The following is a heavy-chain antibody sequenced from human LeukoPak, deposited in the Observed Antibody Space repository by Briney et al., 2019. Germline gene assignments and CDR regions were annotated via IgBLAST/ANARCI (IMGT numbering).Heavy chain of an antibody. Sequence: PGGSLRLSCAASGFTLSEFGMHWVRQAPRKGLEWITFIRYDGYKKHYIDSVKGRFTTSRDNSKNTVSLQMSSLRVEDTAVYYCAKNAHSFDSSGYYFHFWGQGTRVTVSS. CDR2: IRYDGYKK. V-gene: IGHV3-30*02. CDR3: AKNAHSFDSSGYYFHF. CDR1: GFTLSEFG. D-gene: IGHD3-22*01. J-gene: IGHJ4*02.